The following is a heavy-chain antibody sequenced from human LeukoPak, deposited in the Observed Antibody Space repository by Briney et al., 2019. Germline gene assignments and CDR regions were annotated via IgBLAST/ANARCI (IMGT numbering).Heavy chain of an antibody. V-gene: IGHV1-24*01. CDR2: FDPEDGET. J-gene: IGHJ4*02. CDR3: ATVPPTVATITYYFDY. Sequence: ASVKVSCKVSGYTLTELSMHWVRQAPGKGLEWMGGFDPEDGETIYAQKFQGRVTMTEDTSTDTAYMELSSLRSEDTAVYYCATVPPTVATITYYFDYWGQGTLVTVSS. D-gene: IGHD5-12*01. CDR1: GYTLTELS.